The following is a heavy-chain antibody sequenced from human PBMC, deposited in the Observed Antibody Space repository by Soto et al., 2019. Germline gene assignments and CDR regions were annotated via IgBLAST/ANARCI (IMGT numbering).Heavy chain of an antibody. J-gene: IGHJ4*02. Sequence: HVQLQESGPGLVKPSETLSLTCTISGGSIRSYYLSWIRQPPGKGPEWIGYIDYSGPTNYNPSLKCRVTISVDTSKTQLSLKLRSVTAADAAVYFCVGEMYGGFRFDYWGQGTLVTVSS. V-gene: IGHV4-59*01. D-gene: IGHD2-8*01. CDR2: IDYSGPT. CDR3: VGEMYGGFRFDY. CDR1: GGSIRSYY.